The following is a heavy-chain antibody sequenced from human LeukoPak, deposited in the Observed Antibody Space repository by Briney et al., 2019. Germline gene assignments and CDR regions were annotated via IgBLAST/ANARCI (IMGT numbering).Heavy chain of an antibody. Sequence: GGSLRLSCAASGFTFSSYAMHWVRQAPGKGLEWVAVISYDGSNKYYADSVKGRFTISRDNSKNTLYLQMNSLRAEDTAVYYCARDHVSSGYYFPVPYWGQGTLVTVSS. D-gene: IGHD3-22*01. CDR3: ARDHVSSGYYFPVPY. CDR2: ISYDGSNK. J-gene: IGHJ4*02. CDR1: GFTFSSYA. V-gene: IGHV3-30-3*01.